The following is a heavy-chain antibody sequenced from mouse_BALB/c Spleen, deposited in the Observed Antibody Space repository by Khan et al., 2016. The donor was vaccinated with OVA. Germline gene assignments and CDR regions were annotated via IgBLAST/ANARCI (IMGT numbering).Heavy chain of an antibody. Sequence: EVQLVESGGGLVQPKGSLKLSCAASGFTFNTYAMNWVRQAPGKGLEWVARIRSKSNNYATYYADSVKDRFTISRDDSQSMLYQQMNNLKTEDTAMYYCVRPNWEKYWYFDVWGAGTTVTVSS. J-gene: IGHJ1*01. V-gene: IGHV10-1*02. CDR2: IRSKSNNYAT. CDR1: GFTFNTYA. D-gene: IGHD4-1*01. CDR3: VRPNWEKYWYFDV.